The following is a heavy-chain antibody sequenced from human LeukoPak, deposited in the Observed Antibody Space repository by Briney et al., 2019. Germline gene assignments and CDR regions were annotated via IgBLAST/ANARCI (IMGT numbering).Heavy chain of an antibody. CDR3: ARNRGSTVITDHYYYYYMDV. D-gene: IGHD4-11*01. V-gene: IGHV4-59*12. Sequence: SSETLSLTCTVSGGSISSYYWSWIRQPPGKGLEWIGYIYYSGSTNYNPSLKSRVTMSVDTSKNQFSLKLSSVTAADTAVYYCARNRGSTVITDHYYYYYMDVWGKGTTVTVSS. J-gene: IGHJ6*03. CDR2: IYYSGST. CDR1: GGSISSYY.